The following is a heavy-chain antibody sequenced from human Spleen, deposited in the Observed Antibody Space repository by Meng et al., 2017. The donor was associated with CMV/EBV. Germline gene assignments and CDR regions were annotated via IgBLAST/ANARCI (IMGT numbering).Heavy chain of an antibody. CDR1: TLNNYF. Sequence: TLNNYFMHWVRQAPGQGLEWLGTIHPGGDRSYAQKFQGRVTMTRDTSTSTVYMDLGSLRFEDTAVYYCARALDPRGEYQMVGYYFDYWGQGTLVTVSS. J-gene: IGHJ4*02. CDR2: IHPGGDR. CDR3: ARALDPRGEYQMVGYYFDY. V-gene: IGHV1-46*02. D-gene: IGHD2-2*01.